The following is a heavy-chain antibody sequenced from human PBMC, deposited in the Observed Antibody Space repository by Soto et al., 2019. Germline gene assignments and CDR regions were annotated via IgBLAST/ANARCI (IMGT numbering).Heavy chain of an antibody. Sequence: SETLSLTCTVSGGSISSSSYYWGWIRQPPGKGLEWIGSIYYSGSTYYNPSLKSRVTISVDTSKNQFSLKLSSVTAADTAVYYCARHANPSGGSEQLGDYWGQGTLVTVSS. J-gene: IGHJ4*02. V-gene: IGHV4-39*01. D-gene: IGHD6-6*01. CDR2: IYYSGST. CDR3: ARHANPSGGSEQLGDY. CDR1: GGSISSSSYY.